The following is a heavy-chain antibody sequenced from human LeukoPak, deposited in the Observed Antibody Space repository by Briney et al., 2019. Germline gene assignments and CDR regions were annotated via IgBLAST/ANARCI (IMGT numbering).Heavy chain of an antibody. D-gene: IGHD2-2*01. CDR1: GFTFSSYA. Sequence: PGGSLRLSCAASGFTFSSYAMSWVRQAPGKGLEWVSAISGSGGSTYYADSVKGRFTISRDNSKNTLYLQMNSLRAEDTAVYYCAKAVDIVVVPAANYFDYWGQGTLVTDSS. CDR3: AKAVDIVVVPAANYFDY. CDR2: ISGSGGST. J-gene: IGHJ4*02. V-gene: IGHV3-23*01.